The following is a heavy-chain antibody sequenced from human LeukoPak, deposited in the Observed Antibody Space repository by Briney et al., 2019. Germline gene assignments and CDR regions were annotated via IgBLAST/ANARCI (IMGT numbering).Heavy chain of an antibody. CDR1: GFTFSSYG. V-gene: IGHV3-30*03. CDR2: ISYDGSNK. J-gene: IGHJ6*03. Sequence: SGGSLRLSCAASGFTFSSYGMHWVRQAPGKGLEWVAVISYDGSNKYYADSVKGRFTISRDNAKNSLYLQMNSLRAEDTAVYYCARDVFGELLSSDMDVWGKGTTVTISS. CDR3: ARDVFGELLSSDMDV. D-gene: IGHD3-10*02.